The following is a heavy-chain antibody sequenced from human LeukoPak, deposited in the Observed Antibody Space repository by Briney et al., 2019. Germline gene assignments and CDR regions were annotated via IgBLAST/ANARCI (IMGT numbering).Heavy chain of an antibody. CDR3: ARDGGESGSYDVAFDY. V-gene: IGHV3-7*01. CDR1: GFTFSAYW. D-gene: IGHD1-26*01. CDR2: MSQDGSEK. Sequence: GGPLRLSCAASGFTFSAYWMSWVRQAPGKGLEWVAYMSQDGSEKFYVDSVKGRFTISRDNAKNSLYLQMNSLRAEDTAVYYCARDGGESGSYDVAFDYWGQGTLVTVSS. J-gene: IGHJ4*02.